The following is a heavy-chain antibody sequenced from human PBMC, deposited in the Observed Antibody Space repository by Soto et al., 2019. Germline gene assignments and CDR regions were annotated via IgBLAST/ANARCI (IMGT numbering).Heavy chain of an antibody. J-gene: IGHJ6*02. Sequence: QVRLQESGPGLVKPSETLSLTCTVSGGSISRYYWSWIRQPPGKGLEWIGYMYNTGSTIYNPSLKSRVTISVDTSKIQFSLKLNSVTAADTAVYYCARDLWGYCGADCYPLDVWGQGTTVTVSS. CDR2: MYNTGST. CDR3: ARDLWGYCGADCYPLDV. D-gene: IGHD2-21*02. CDR1: GGSISRYY. V-gene: IGHV4-59*01.